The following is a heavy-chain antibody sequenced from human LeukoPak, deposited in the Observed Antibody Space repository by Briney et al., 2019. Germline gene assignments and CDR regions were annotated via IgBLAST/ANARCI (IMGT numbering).Heavy chain of an antibody. V-gene: IGHV4-39*01. D-gene: IGHD3-9*01. J-gene: IGHJ3*02. CDR2: IYYSGST. Sequence: PSETLSLTCTVSGGSISSSSYYWGWIRQPPGKGLEWIGSIYYSGSTYYNPSLKSRVTISVDTSKNQFSLKLSSVTAADTAVYYCERVILTGSPRDAFDIWGQGTMVTVSS. CDR3: ERVILTGSPRDAFDI. CDR1: GGSISSSSYY.